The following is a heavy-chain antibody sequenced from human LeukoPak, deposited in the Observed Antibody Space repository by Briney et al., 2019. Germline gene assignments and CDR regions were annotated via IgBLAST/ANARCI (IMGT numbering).Heavy chain of an antibody. Sequence: GGSLRLSCAASGFTFSSYEMNWVRQAPGKGLDWVSYISSSGSTIYYADSVKGRFTISRDNAKNSLYLQMNSLRAEDTAVYYCARGHIAVAGHNGMDVWGQGTTVTVSS. CDR2: ISSSGSTI. D-gene: IGHD6-19*01. J-gene: IGHJ6*02. V-gene: IGHV3-48*03. CDR3: ARGHIAVAGHNGMDV. CDR1: GFTFSSYE.